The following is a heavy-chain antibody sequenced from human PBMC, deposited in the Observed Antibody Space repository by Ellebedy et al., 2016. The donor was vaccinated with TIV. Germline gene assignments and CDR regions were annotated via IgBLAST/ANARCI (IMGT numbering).Heavy chain of an antibody. J-gene: IGHJ4*02. Sequence: MPSETLSLTCSVSGGSISSYYWSWIRQPPGKGLEWIGYIYYSGTTNYNPSLKSRVTISVDTSKNQFSLKLSSVTAADTAVYYCARLGGGVGATDKHPYEPLFDYWGQGTLVTVSS. D-gene: IGHD1-26*01. CDR2: IYYSGTT. V-gene: IGHV4-59*08. CDR3: ARLGGGVGATDKHPYEPLFDY. CDR1: GGSISSYY.